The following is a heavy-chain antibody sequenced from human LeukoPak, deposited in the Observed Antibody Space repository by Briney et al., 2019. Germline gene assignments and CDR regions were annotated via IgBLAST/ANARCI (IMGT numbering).Heavy chain of an antibody. V-gene: IGHV3-20*04. D-gene: IGHD5-18*01. J-gene: IGHJ4*02. Sequence: GGPLRLSCAASGFTFDNYGMSWVRQAPGKGLEWVSGINWNGGSTGYADSVKGRFTISRDNAKNSLYLQMNSLRAEDTALYYCASHSYGYSYYFDYWGQGTLVTVSS. CDR2: INWNGGST. CDR1: GFTFDNYG. CDR3: ASHSYGYSYYFDY.